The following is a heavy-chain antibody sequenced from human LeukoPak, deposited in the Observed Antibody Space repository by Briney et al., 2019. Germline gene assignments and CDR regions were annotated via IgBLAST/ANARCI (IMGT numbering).Heavy chain of an antibody. V-gene: IGHV4-34*01. CDR3: AREGTRVPFDY. Sequence: SETLSLTCAVHGGSFSGYYWSWIRQPPGKGLEWIGEINHSGSTNYNPSLKSRVAISVDTSKNQFSLKLSSVTAADTAVYYCAREGTRVPFDYWGQGTLVTVSS. CDR2: INHSGST. CDR1: GGSFSGYY. D-gene: IGHD1-1*01. J-gene: IGHJ4*02.